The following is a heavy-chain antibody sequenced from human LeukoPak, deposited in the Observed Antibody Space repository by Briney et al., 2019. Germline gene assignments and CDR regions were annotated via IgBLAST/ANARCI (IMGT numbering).Heavy chain of an antibody. D-gene: IGHD4-11*01. J-gene: IGHJ6*03. V-gene: IGHV4-59*01. Sequence: SETLSLTCSVSDDSITMYYWTWIRQPPGKGLEWIGYVDHTGSTNFNPSLNGRVSISRDASKNLFSLRLRSVTAADTAVYFCARGRVSSSTWYSTYYYYFYMDVWGKGTTVTVSS. CDR3: ARGRVSSSTWYSTYYYYFYMDV. CDR1: DDSITMYY. CDR2: VDHTGST.